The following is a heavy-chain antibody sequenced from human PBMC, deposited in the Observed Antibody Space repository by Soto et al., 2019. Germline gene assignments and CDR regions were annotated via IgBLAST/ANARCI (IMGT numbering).Heavy chain of an antibody. D-gene: IGHD2-2*01. CDR3: ARGGGYCSSTSCYGYWFDP. J-gene: IGHJ5*02. V-gene: IGHV4-34*01. Sequence: SETLSLTCAVYGGSFSGYYWSWIRQPPGKGLEWIGEINHSGSTNYNPSLKSRVTIPVDTSKNQFSLKLSSVTAADTAVYYCARGGGYCSSTSCYGYWFDPWGQGTLVTVSS. CDR2: INHSGST. CDR1: GGSFSGYY.